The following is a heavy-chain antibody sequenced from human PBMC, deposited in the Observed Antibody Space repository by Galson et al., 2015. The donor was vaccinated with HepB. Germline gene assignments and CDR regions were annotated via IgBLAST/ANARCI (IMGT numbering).Heavy chain of an antibody. V-gene: IGHV3-30*18. D-gene: IGHD1-26*01. Sequence: SLRLSCAASGFTFSSYGMHWVRQAPGKGLEWVAVISYDGSNKYYADSVKGRFTISRDNSKNTLYLQMNSLRAEDTAVYYCAKDGVGDRGQGTLVTVSS. J-gene: IGHJ4*02. CDR1: GFTFSSYG. CDR2: ISYDGSNK. CDR3: AKDGVGD.